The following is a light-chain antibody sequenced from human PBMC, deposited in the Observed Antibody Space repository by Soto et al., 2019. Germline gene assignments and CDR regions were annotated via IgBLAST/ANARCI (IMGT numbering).Light chain of an antibody. J-gene: IGKJ1*01. CDR2: KAS. V-gene: IGKV1-5*03. CDR1: QSINSW. Sequence: DIPMTQSPSTLSASVGDRVTITCRASQSINSWLAWYQQKPGKAPKLLIYKASSLESGVPSRFSGSGSGTEFTLTITSLQPEDFATYYCQQYDSYWTFGQGTKVEI. CDR3: QQYDSYWT.